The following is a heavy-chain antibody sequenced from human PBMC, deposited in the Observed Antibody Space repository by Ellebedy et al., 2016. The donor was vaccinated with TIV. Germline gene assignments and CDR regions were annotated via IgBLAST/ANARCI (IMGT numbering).Heavy chain of an antibody. Sequence: GGSLRLSCAASGFTFSSYGMHWVRQAPGKGLEWVAVISYDGSNKYYADFVKGRFTISRDNSKNTLYLQMNSLRAEDTAVYYCAKDWAMGYWGQGTLVTVSS. CDR3: AKDWAMGY. V-gene: IGHV3-30*18. D-gene: IGHD5-18*01. CDR1: GFTFSSYG. J-gene: IGHJ4*02. CDR2: ISYDGSNK.